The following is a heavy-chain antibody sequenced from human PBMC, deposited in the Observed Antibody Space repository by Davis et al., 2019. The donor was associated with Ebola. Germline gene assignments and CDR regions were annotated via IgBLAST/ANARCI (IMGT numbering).Heavy chain of an antibody. CDR1: GYTFTNYY. D-gene: IGHD1-26*01. CDR3: ARTSIVGTTTTASDI. CDR2: INPNDGRT. V-gene: IGHV1-46*01. J-gene: IGHJ3*02. Sequence: ASVKVSCQASGYTFTNYYMHWVRQAPGQGLEWMGMINPNDGRTIYAQKFQGRVTMTTDTSTGTAYMELRSLRSDDTAVYFCARTSIVGTTTTASDIWGQGTKVTVSS.